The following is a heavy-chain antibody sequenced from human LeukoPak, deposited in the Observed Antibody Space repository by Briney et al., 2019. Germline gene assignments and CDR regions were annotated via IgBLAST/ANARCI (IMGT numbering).Heavy chain of an antibody. CDR1: GFTFSDSY. D-gene: IGHD2-2*01. V-gene: IGHV3-23*01. CDR2: ISRGDGST. Sequence: GGSLRLSCAASGFTFSDSYMFWIRQTPEKGLEWVSVISRGDGSTYYADSVRGRFTISRDGSGNTLFLQMNSLRAEDTAVYYCARQVSCDTTTCYAGMPPDYWGQGTLATVSS. CDR3: ARQVSCDTTTCYAGMPPDY. J-gene: IGHJ4*02.